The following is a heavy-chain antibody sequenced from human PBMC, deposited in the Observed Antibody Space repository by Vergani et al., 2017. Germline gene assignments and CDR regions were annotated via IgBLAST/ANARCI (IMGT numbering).Heavy chain of an antibody. D-gene: IGHD2-15*01. J-gene: IGHJ4*02. CDR2: INHSGST. CDR1: GGSFSGYY. Sequence: QVQLQQWGAGLLKPSETLSLTCAVYGGSFSGYYWSWIRQPPGKGLEWIGEINHSGSTNYNPSLKSRVTISVDTSKNQFSLNRRSVTAADTAVYYCARRRIPLRGALDYWGQGTLVTVSS. CDR3: ARRRIPLRGALDY. V-gene: IGHV4-34*01.